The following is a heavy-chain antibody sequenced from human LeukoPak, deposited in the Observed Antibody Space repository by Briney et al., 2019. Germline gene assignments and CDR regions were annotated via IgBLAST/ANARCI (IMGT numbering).Heavy chain of an antibody. CDR3: SEGYFEPFDH. CDR1: GVSVSTSH. D-gene: IGHD2/OR15-2a*01. Sequence: KPSETLSLTCNVSGVSVSTSHWNWIRQRPGKGLEWIGCLSYTGKTDYNPSLKSRVSISLGSSNNHFSLKLTSVTAADTAVYYCSEGYFEPFDHRGQGILVTVSS. CDR2: LSYTGKT. V-gene: IGHV4-59*02. J-gene: IGHJ4*02.